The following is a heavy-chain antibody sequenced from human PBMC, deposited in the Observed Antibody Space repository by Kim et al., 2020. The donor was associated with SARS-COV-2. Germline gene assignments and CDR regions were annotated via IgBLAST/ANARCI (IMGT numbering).Heavy chain of an antibody. V-gene: IGHV4-34*01. Sequence: SETLSLTCAVYGGSFSGYYWSWIRQPPGKGLEWIGEINHSGSTNYYPSLKSRVTISLDTSKNQFSLKLSSVTAADTAVYYCARGYSYGYHAFDIWGQGTMVTVSS. D-gene: IGHD5-18*01. CDR2: INHSGST. CDR3: ARGYSYGYHAFDI. J-gene: IGHJ3*02. CDR1: GGSFSGYY.